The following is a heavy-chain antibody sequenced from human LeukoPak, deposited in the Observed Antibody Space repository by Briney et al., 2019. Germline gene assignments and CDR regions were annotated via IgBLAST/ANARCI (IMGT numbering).Heavy chain of an antibody. D-gene: IGHD3-10*01. CDR1: GYTFTSYY. CDR2: INPSGGST. V-gene: IGHV1-46*01. J-gene: IGHJ4*02. CDR3: ASSILWFGDILY. Sequence: ASVKVSCKASGYTFTSYYMHRVRQAPGQGLEWMGIINPSGGSTSYAQKFQGRVTMTRDTSTSTVYMELSGLRSEDTAVYYCASSILWFGDILYWGQGTLVTVSS.